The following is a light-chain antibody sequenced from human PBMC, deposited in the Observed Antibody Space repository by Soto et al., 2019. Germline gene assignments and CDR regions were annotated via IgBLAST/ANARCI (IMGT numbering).Light chain of an antibody. J-gene: IGLJ1*01. CDR2: EGS. V-gene: IGLV2-23*01. CDR1: SSDVGSYNL. Sequence: QSVLTQAASVSGSPGQSITISCTGTSSDVGSYNLVSWYQQHPGKAPKLMIYEGSKRPSGVSNRFSGSKPGNTASLTISGLQAEDEADYYCCSYASSSSYVFGTGTKVTVL. CDR3: CSYASSSSYV.